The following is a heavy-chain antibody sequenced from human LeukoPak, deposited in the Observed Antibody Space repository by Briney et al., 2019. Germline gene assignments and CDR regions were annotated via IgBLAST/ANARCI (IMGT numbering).Heavy chain of an antibody. Sequence: SETLSLTCSVSGDSVSRSDSYWDWIRQPPGKGLEWIGTIYYSGRTYYSPSLKSRVTMSVDPSNNQFSLNLRSVTAADTAVYYCARSPYYYDSSGYYDYWGQGTLVTVSS. CDR3: ARSPYYYDSSGYYDY. CDR1: GDSVSRSDSY. D-gene: IGHD3-22*01. CDR2: IYYSGRT. J-gene: IGHJ4*02. V-gene: IGHV4-39*07.